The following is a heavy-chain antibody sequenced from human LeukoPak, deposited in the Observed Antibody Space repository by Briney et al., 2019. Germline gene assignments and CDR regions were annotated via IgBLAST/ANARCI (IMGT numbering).Heavy chain of an antibody. J-gene: IGHJ6*02. V-gene: IGHV3-23*01. D-gene: IGHD2/OR15-2a*01. CDR2: ISASGGST. CDR1: EFTFSSYA. Sequence: GGSLRLSCAASEFTFSSYAMQWVRQAPGRGLEWVSGISASGGSTWYADSVKGRFTISRDNSKNTLYLQMNSLRAEDTAVYYCAKYVSAKGPPYALDVWGQGTTVTVSS. CDR3: AKYVSAKGPPYALDV.